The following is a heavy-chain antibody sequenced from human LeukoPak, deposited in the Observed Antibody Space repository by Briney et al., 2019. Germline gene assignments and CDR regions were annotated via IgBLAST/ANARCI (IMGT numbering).Heavy chain of an antibody. V-gene: IGHV1-69*13. Sequence: SVKVSCKASGYTFTSYYMHWVRQAPGQGLEWMGKIIPISGTTNYAQKFQGRVTFTADESTSTAYTELSSLRSEDTALYYCARKLRLGGNWFDPWGQGTLVTVSS. D-gene: IGHD1-26*01. CDR1: GYTFTSYY. CDR3: ARKLRLGGNWFDP. J-gene: IGHJ5*02. CDR2: IIPISGTT.